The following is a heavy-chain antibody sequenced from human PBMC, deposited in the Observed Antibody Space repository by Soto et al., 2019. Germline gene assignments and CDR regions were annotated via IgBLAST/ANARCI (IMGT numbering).Heavy chain of an antibody. D-gene: IGHD2-15*01. V-gene: IGHV6-1*01. CDR2: TYYRSKWHS. CDR3: ARSGPGGYIDH. CDR1: GDIVSINNAA. J-gene: IGHJ4*02. Sequence: QPLSLTCDISGDIVSINNAAWNWIRQSPSRGLEWLGRTYYRSKWHSGYAVSVRSRVSISPDTSKNRFSLQLNSVTPDDTAVYYCARSGPGGYIDHWGRGTLVTVSS.